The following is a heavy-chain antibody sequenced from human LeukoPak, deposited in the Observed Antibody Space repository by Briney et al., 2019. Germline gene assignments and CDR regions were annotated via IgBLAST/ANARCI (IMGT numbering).Heavy chain of an antibody. D-gene: IGHD3-22*01. V-gene: IGHV3-30*02. Sequence: GGSLRLSCAASGFIFSNYAMHWVRQAAGKGLEWVAYIRYDGSRKYYADSVNGRFTISRDNSKNTLYLQVHSLRGEDTAVYYCATETPDTSGSKLDYWGRGTLVTVSS. CDR2: IRYDGSRK. J-gene: IGHJ4*02. CDR3: ATETPDTSGSKLDY. CDR1: GFIFSNYA.